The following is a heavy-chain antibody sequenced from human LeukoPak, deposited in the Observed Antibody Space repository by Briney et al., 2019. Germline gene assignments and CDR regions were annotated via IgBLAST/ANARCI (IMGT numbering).Heavy chain of an antibody. J-gene: IGHJ3*02. CDR3: ARAGLWDYSDTSGYHNGAFDI. D-gene: IGHD3-22*01. CDR1: GGSLSSSRYY. CDR2: MYYSGST. Sequence: SETLSLTCTVSGGSLSSSRYYGGWLRQPPGRGLEGLGSMYYSGSTYYNPPLKSRVTISVDTSKNQFSLKLSSVTAADTAVYYCARAGLWDYSDTSGYHNGAFDIWGQGTMVTVSS. V-gene: IGHV4-39*07.